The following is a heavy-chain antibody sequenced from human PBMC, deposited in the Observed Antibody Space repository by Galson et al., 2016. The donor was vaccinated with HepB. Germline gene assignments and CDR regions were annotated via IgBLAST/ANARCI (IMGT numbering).Heavy chain of an antibody. V-gene: IGHV1-24*01. CDR2: FDPEDGER. CDR1: GYTLTELS. Sequence: SVKVSCKVSGYTLTELSMHWVRQAPGKGLEWMGGFDPEDGERMYAEKFQGRVTMTEDTSTDTAYMDRSSLRSEDTAVYYCAVVMVDFELDAFDFWGQGTMVTVSS. CDR3: AVVMVDFELDAFDF. J-gene: IGHJ3*01. D-gene: IGHD2-15*01.